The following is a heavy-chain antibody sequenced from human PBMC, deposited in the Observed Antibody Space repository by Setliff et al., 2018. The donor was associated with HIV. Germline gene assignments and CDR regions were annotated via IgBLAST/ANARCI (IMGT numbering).Heavy chain of an antibody. J-gene: IGHJ4*02. V-gene: IGHV4-61*02. CDR1: GGSISSGSYY. CDR2: IYTSGST. CDR3: TRTNPLAAPPFDF. Sequence: SETLSLTCSVSGGSISSGSYYWNWIRQPAGKGLEWIGRIYTSGSTNYNPSLQSRITISVDTSKNQFSLKLSSVTAADTAVYYCTRTNPLAAPPFDFWGQGTLVT. D-gene: IGHD6-13*01.